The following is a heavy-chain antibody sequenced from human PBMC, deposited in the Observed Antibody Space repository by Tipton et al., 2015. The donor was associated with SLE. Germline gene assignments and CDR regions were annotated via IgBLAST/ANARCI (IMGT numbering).Heavy chain of an antibody. CDR1: GFTFSTYV. CDR3: ARGVGYYYYMDV. CDR2: ISYDGSDK. J-gene: IGHJ6*03. D-gene: IGHD1-26*01. V-gene: IGHV3-30*04. Sequence: SLRLSCAASGFTFSTYVMHWVRQAPGKGLEWVALISYDGSDKYYADSVKGRFTISRDNSKNTLYLQMNSLRAEDTALYYCARGVGYYYYMDVWGKGTTVTVSS.